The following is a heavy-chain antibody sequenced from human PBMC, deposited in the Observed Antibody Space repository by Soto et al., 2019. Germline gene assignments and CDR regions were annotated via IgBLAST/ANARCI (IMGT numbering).Heavy chain of an antibody. V-gene: IGHV4-30-4*01. CDR3: AREDDGGDRDDYGLDV. J-gene: IGHJ6*02. Sequence: PSETLSLTCTVSGGSISFDHYHWTWIRQPPGKGLEWIGYVHYSGSVLYNPSLQSRVSISVDTSKNQFSLKLSSVTAADTAVYFCAREDDGGDRDDYGLDVWGQGTTVTVTS. D-gene: IGHD2-21*02. CDR1: GGSISFDHYH. CDR2: VHYSGSV.